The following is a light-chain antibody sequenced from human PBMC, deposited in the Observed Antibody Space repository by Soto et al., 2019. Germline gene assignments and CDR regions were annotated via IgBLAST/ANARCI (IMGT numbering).Light chain of an antibody. CDR1: ESVSSN. Sequence: EIVVTQSPATLSVSQGERATLSCRARESVSSNLAWYQQKPCQAPRLLIYGASTRSTGIPARFSGSGSGTEFTLTISSLQSEDFAVYYCQQYNKWPLTFGGGTKVEIK. V-gene: IGKV3-15*01. J-gene: IGKJ4*01. CDR2: GAS. CDR3: QQYNKWPLT.